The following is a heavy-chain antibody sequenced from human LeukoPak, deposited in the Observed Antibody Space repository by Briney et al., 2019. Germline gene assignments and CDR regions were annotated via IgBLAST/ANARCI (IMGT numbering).Heavy chain of an antibody. CDR2: IRSKAYGGTT. D-gene: IGHD3-10*01. CDR3: TREGGSGSYTYYFDY. V-gene: IGHV3-49*04. Sequence: GGSLRLSCTASGFTFGDYAVSWVRQAPGKGLEWVGFIRSKAYGGTTEYAASVKGRFTISRDDSKSIAYLQMNSLKTEDTAVYYCTREGGSGSYTYYFDYWGQGTLVTVSS. J-gene: IGHJ4*02. CDR1: GFTFGDYA.